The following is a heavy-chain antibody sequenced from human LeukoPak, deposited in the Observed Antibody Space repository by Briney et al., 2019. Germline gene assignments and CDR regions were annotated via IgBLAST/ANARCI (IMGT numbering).Heavy chain of an antibody. CDR2: ISSSGTYI. Sequence: KAGGSLRLSCAASGFTFNNYRMNWVRQAPGKGLEWVSSISSSGTYIYYADSVKGRFTISRDNAKNSLYLQMNSLRAEDTAVYYCAKDPRWFGELSYYFEYWGQGTLVTVSS. V-gene: IGHV3-21*01. D-gene: IGHD3-10*01. CDR1: GFTFNNYR. CDR3: AKDPRWFGELSYYFEY. J-gene: IGHJ4*02.